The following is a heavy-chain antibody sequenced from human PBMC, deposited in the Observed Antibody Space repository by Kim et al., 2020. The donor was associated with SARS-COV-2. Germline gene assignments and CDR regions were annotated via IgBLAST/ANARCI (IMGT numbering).Heavy chain of an antibody. CDR1: GGSISSSSYY. CDR2: IYYSGTN. J-gene: IGHJ6*01. CDR3: ASLGYCSCGNCYESYY. Sequence: SETLSLTCTVSGGSISSSSYYWGWIRQPPGKGLEWTGSIYYSGTNYYNPSLKSRVTISVDTSKNQFSLMLSSVTAADTVVYYCASLGYCSCGNCYESYY. D-gene: IGHD2-15*01. V-gene: IGHV4-39*01.